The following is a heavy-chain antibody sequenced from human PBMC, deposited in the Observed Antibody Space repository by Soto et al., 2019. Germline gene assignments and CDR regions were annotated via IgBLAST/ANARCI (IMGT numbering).Heavy chain of an antibody. CDR3: ARPYCGTNSCHNWFDS. D-gene: IGHD2-2*01. CDR2: INPKSGGI. V-gene: IGHV1-2*04. J-gene: IGHJ5*01. Sequence: GASVKVSCKASGYIFTDYDVNWVRQAPGQGLEWMGWINPKSGGIKYAQKFQGWVTMTTDTFITTAYMELSGLRSDDTAVYYCARPYCGTNSCHNWFDSWGQGTLVTVSS. CDR1: GYIFTDYD.